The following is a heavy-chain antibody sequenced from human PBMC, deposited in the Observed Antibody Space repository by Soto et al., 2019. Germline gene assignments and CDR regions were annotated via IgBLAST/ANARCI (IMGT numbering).Heavy chain of an antibody. Sequence: GGSLRLSCAGSGFTLGDSYMSWIRQAPGKGLEWLSYISPGSRYPAYADSVKGRFTISRDNAKRSLYLQMMSLTAEDTAIYYCVRGGGGGLFDPWGQGTMVTVVL. CDR2: ISPGSRYP. CDR1: GFTLGDSY. D-gene: IGHD2-15*01. CDR3: VRGGGGGLFDP. V-gene: IGHV3-11*06. J-gene: IGHJ5*02.